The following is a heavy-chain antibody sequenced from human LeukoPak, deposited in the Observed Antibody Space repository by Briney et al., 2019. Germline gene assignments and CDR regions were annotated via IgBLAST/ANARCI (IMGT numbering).Heavy chain of an antibody. CDR2: IKQDGSET. V-gene: IGHV3-7*01. J-gene: IGHJ4*02. Sequence: GSLRLSCAASGFTFSYYWMGWVRQAPGKGLEWVANIKQDGSETFYVDSVKGRLTISKDNAKNSLYLQMNSLRAEDTAVYYCARDGGRNFDYWGQGTLVTVSS. CDR1: GFTFSYYW. CDR3: ARDGGRNFDY.